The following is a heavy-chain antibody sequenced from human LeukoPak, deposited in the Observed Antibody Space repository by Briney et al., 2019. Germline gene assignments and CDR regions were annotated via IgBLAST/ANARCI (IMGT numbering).Heavy chain of an antibody. CDR3: ARSYDSSGYLGPYYFDY. V-gene: IGHV5-51*01. CDR2: IYPGDSDT. D-gene: IGHD3-22*01. Sequence: GESLKISCKGSGYSFTSYWIDWVRQMPGKGLEWMGIIYPGDSDTSYSPSFQGQVTISADKSISTAYLQWSSLKASDTAMYYCARSYDSSGYLGPYYFDYWGQGTLVTVSS. CDR1: GYSFTSYW. J-gene: IGHJ4*02.